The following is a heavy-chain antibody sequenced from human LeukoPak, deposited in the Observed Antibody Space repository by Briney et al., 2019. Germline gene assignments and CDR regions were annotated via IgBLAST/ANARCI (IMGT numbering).Heavy chain of an antibody. CDR2: ISSSSSYI. CDR3: AREKSSSLYYYYYYMDV. Sequence: GSLRLSCAASGFTFSSYSMNWVRQAPGKGLEWVSSISSSSSYIYYADSVKGRFTISRDNAKNSLYLQMNSLRAEDTAVYYCAREKSSSLYYYYYYMDVWGKGTTVTVSS. CDR1: GFTFSSYS. V-gene: IGHV3-21*01. J-gene: IGHJ6*03. D-gene: IGHD6-6*01.